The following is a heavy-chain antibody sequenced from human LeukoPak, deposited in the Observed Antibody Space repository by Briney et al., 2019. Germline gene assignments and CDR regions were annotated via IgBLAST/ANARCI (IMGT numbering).Heavy chain of an antibody. CDR3: ARGPYSYDSSGAFDV. Sequence: SETLSLTCTVSGGSISSYYWSWIRQPPGKGLEWIGYIYYSGSTNYNPSLKSRVTISVDTSKNQFSLKLSSVTAADTAVYFCARGPYSYDSSGAFDVWGQGTMVTVSS. CDR2: IYYSGST. D-gene: IGHD3-22*01. J-gene: IGHJ3*01. V-gene: IGHV4-59*01. CDR1: GGSISSYY.